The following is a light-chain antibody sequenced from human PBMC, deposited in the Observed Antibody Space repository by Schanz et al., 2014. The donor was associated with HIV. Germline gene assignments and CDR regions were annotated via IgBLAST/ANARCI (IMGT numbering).Light chain of an antibody. CDR1: SNDVGSYNL. J-gene: IGLJ3*02. CDR2: YFS. V-gene: IGLV2-14*02. CDR3: AVWDDSLSAWV. Sequence: QSVLTQPASVSGSPGQSITISCTGTSNDVGSYNLVSWYQQHPGKAPKLIIYYFSKRPSGVSNRFSGSKSGTSASLAISGLRSEDEADYYCAVWDDSLSAWVFGGGTKLTVL.